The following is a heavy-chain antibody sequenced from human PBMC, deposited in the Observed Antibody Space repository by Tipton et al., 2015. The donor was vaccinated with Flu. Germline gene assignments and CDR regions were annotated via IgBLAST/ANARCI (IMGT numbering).Heavy chain of an antibody. CDR1: GFSFGSYS. CDR3: ARDGGSYSRWFDP. V-gene: IGHV3-21*01. D-gene: IGHD1-26*01. Sequence: GSLRLSCAASGFSFGSYSMNWVRQAPGKGLEWVSSLSSYSDYIYYADSVKGRFTISRDNAKNSLYLQMNSLRDEDTGVYYCARDGGSYSRWFDPWGQGTLVIVSS. CDR2: LSSYSDYI. J-gene: IGHJ5*02.